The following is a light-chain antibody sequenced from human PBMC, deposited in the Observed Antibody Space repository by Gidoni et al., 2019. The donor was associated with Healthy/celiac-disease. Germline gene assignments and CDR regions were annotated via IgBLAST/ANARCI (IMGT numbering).Light chain of an antibody. CDR3: NSRDSSGNHVV. J-gene: IGLJ2*01. V-gene: IGLV3-19*01. Sequence: SSELTQDPAVFVALGQTVRITCQGDSLRSYYASWYQQKPGQAPVLVIYGKNNRPSGIPDRFSGSSSGNTASLTITGAQAEDEADYYCNSRDSSGNHVVFGGGTKLTV. CDR2: GKN. CDR1: SLRSYY.